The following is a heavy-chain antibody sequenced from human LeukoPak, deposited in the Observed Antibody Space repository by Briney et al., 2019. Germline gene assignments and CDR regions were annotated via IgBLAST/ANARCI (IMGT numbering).Heavy chain of an antibody. V-gene: IGHV4-31*03. Sequence: SETLSLTCTVSGGSISSGGYYWSWIRQHPGTGLEWIGYIYYSGSTYYNPSLKSRVTISVDTSKNQFSLKLSSLTAADTAVYYXXXXGGSSSKFDYWGQGTLVTVSS. D-gene: IGHD6-6*01. CDR1: GGSISSGGYY. CDR2: IYYSGST. J-gene: IGHJ4*02. CDR3: XXXGGSSSKFDY.